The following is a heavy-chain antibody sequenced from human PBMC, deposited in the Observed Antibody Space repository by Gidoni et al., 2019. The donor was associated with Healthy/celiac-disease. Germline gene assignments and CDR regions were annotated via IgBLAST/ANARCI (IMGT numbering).Heavy chain of an antibody. CDR2: IYWDDDK. D-gene: IGHD3-22*01. Sequence: QITLKESGPTLVNPTQTLTLTCTFSGFSLSTSGVGVGWIRQPPGKALEWLALIYWDDDKRYSPSLKSMLTITKDTSKNQVVLKMTNMDPVDTATYYCANSPEYYDSRNPPSFDYWGQGTLVTVSS. CDR1: GFSLSTSGVG. CDR3: ANSPEYYDSRNPPSFDY. V-gene: IGHV2-5*02. J-gene: IGHJ4*02.